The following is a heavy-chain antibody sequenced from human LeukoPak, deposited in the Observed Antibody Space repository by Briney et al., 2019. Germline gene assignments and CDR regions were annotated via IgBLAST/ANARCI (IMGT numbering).Heavy chain of an antibody. V-gene: IGHV3-7*01. CDR3: ARPDTAPGGVWYYDY. D-gene: IGHD3-16*01. CDR1: GFTFGDYA. CDR2: IKQDGSEK. Sequence: GGSLRLSCRGSGFTFGDYAMSWVRQAPGKGLEWVANIKQDGSEKYYVDSVKGRFTISRDNAKNSLYLQIISLRAEDTAVYYCARPDTAPGGVWYYDYWGQGTLVTVSS. J-gene: IGHJ4*02.